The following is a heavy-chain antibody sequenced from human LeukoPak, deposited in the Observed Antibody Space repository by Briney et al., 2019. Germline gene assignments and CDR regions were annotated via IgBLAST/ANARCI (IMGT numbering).Heavy chain of an antibody. J-gene: IGHJ4*02. CDR1: GVSISSSNSY. Sequence: PSETLSLTCTVSGVSISSSNSYWGWIRQPPGKGLEWIGSIYYSGSTYYNPSLKSRVTISVDTSKNQFSLKLSSVTAADTAVYYCARQYLRGWDDYWGQGTLVTVSS. CDR3: ARQYLRGWDDY. CDR2: IYYSGST. V-gene: IGHV4-39*01. D-gene: IGHD6-19*01.